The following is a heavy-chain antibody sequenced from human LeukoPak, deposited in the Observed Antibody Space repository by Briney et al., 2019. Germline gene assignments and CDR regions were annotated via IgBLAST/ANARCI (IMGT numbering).Heavy chain of an antibody. Sequence: GGSLRLSCAASGDSFSDCYMSWSRQAPGKGLEWVSSISSSSSYIYYADSAKGRFTISRDNAKNSLYLQMNSLRAEDTAVYYSARDVRQRGLGDAFDIWGQGTMVTVSS. V-gene: IGHV3-11*06. D-gene: IGHD5-12*01. CDR2: ISSSSSYI. J-gene: IGHJ3*02. CDR3: ARDVRQRGLGDAFDI. CDR1: GDSFSDCY.